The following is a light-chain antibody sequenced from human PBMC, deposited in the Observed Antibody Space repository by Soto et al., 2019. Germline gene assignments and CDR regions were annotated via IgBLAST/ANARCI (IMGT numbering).Light chain of an antibody. Sequence: EIVMTHSPATLSVSPGERATLSCRASQSVSSNLAWYQQKPCQAPMLLIYGASTRATGIPARFSGSGSGTEFNLTISRLQSEDLAVYYCQQYNNRHLLSFGEGTKVDI. J-gene: IGKJ4*01. CDR2: GAS. CDR3: QQYNNRHLLS. CDR1: QSVSSN. V-gene: IGKV3D-15*01.